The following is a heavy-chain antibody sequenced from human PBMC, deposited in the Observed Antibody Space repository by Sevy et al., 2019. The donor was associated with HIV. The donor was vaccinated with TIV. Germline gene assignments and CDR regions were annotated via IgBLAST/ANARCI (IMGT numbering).Heavy chain of an antibody. CDR3: ARDRRTLNYYGSSGYNYYFDY. J-gene: IGHJ4*02. D-gene: IGHD3-22*01. V-gene: IGHV3-21*01. CDR2: ITDSSNYI. CDR1: GFTFSTYN. Sequence: GGSLRLSCAASGFTFSTYNMNWVRQAPGKGLEWVSSITDSSNYIYHADSVKGRFTISRDNAKNSLYLQMNSLRAEDTAGYFCARDRRTLNYYGSSGYNYYFDYWGQGTLDTVSS.